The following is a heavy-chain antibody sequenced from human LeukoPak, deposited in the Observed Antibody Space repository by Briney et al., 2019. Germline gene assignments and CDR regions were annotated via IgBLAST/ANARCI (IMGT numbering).Heavy chain of an antibody. CDR1: GFTFDDYA. CDR2: ISWNSGSI. V-gene: IGHV3-9*01. Sequence: PGGSLRLSCAASGFTFDDYAMHWVRQAPGKGLEWVSGISWNSGSIGYADSVKGRFTISGDNAKNSLYLQMNSLRAEDTALYYCAKDTGVAVAGGYFDYWGQGTLVTVSS. D-gene: IGHD6-19*01. J-gene: IGHJ4*02. CDR3: AKDTGVAVAGGYFDY.